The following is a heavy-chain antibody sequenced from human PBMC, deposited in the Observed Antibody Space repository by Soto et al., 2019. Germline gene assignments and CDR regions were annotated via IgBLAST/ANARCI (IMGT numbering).Heavy chain of an antibody. Sequence: ASVKVSCKASGYTFTGYYMHWARQAPGQGLEWMGWINPNSGGTNYAQKFQGWVTMTRDTSISTAYMELSRLRSDDTAVYYCARGCSSTSCHAPDAFDIWGQGTMVTVSS. J-gene: IGHJ3*02. CDR3: ARGCSSTSCHAPDAFDI. CDR2: INPNSGGT. CDR1: GYTFTGYY. D-gene: IGHD2-2*01. V-gene: IGHV1-2*04.